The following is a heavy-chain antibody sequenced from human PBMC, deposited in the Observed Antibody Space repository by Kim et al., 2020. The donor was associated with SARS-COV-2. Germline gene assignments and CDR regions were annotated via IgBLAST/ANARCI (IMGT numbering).Heavy chain of an antibody. CDR1: GFTFSSYS. CDR3: ARDLGYSYGTVRYYYYGMDV. D-gene: IGHD5-18*01. V-gene: IGHV3-21*01. CDR2: ISSSSSYI. J-gene: IGHJ6*02. Sequence: GGSLRLSCAASGFTFSSYSMNWVRQAPGKGLEWVSSISSSSSYIYYADSVKGRFTISRDNAKNSLYLQMNSLRAEDTAVYYCARDLGYSYGTVRYYYYGMDVWGQGTTVTVSS.